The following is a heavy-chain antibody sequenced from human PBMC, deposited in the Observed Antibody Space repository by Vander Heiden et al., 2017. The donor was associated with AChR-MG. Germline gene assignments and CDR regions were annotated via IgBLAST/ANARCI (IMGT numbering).Heavy chain of an antibody. V-gene: IGHV3-7*03. J-gene: IGHJ3*02. CDR1: GFTFSPYW. CDR3: ARARSNAFDI. Sequence: DVQLVESGGGLVQPGGSLRLSCAASGFTFSPYWMSWVRQAPGKGLEWVANIQQYGSEKYYVDSVKGRFTTSRDNAKNSLYLQMNSLRAEDTAVYFCARARSNAFDIWGQGTMVTVSS. CDR2: IQQYGSEK.